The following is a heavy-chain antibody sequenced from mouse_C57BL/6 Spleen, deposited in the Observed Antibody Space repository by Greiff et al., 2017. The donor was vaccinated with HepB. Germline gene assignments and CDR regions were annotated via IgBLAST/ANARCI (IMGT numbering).Heavy chain of an antibody. J-gene: IGHJ3*01. Sequence: EVQLQESGGGLVKPGGSLKLSCAASGFTFSSYAMSWVRQTPEKRLEWVATISDGGSYTYYPDNVKGRFTISRDNAKNNLYLQMSHLKSEDTAMYYCAREGTGPFAYWGQGTLVTVSA. D-gene: IGHD3-3*01. CDR2: ISDGGSYT. CDR3: AREGTGPFAY. V-gene: IGHV5-4*01. CDR1: GFTFSSYA.